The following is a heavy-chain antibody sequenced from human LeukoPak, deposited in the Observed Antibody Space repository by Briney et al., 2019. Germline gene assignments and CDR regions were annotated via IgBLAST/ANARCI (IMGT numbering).Heavy chain of an antibody. CDR2: IHYSGST. V-gene: IGHV4-39*07. Sequence: SETLSLTCTVSGGSISSSSYYWGWIRQPPGKGLEWIGSIHYSGSTNYNPSLKSRVTISVDTSKNQFSLKLSSVTAAGTAVYYCARGYCSGGSCYSYYYYNYMDVWGKGTTVTVSS. D-gene: IGHD2-15*01. CDR3: ARGYCSGGSCYSYYYYNYMDV. J-gene: IGHJ6*03. CDR1: GGSISSSSYY.